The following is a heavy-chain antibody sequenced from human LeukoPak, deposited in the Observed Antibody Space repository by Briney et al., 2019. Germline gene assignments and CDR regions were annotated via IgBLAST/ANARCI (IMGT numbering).Heavy chain of an antibody. D-gene: IGHD3-10*01. CDR2: LYHSGST. V-gene: IGHV4-39*07. CDR1: GGSLSSSTYY. CDR3: ARRHKVGAGDALDI. J-gene: IGHJ3*02. Sequence: SETLSLTCTVSGGSLSSSTYYWGWIRQPPGKGLEWIGSLYHSGSTYYNPSLKSRVTISVDTSKNQFSLKLTSVTAADTAVYYCARRHKVGAGDALDIWGQGTMVTVSS.